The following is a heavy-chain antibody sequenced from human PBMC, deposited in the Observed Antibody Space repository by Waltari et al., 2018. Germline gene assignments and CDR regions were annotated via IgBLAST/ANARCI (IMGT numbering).Heavy chain of an antibody. CDR3: AKDWHAVLWFREWEAFDI. D-gene: IGHD3-10*01. J-gene: IGHJ3*02. CDR1: GFTFSSYG. V-gene: IGHV3-30*02. CDR2: IRYDGSNK. Sequence: QVQLVESGGGVVQPGGSLRISCAASGFTFSSYGMHWVRQAPGKGLEWVAFIRYDGSNKYYADSVKCRFTISRDNSKNTLYLQMNSLRAEDTAVYYCAKDWHAVLWFREWEAFDIWGQGTMVTVSS.